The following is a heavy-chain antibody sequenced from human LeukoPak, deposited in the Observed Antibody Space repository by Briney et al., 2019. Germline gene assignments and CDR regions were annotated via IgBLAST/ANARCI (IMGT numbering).Heavy chain of an antibody. CDR3: ARGYDFWSGYQMDDAFDI. CDR1: GGTFSSYA. D-gene: IGHD3-3*01. J-gene: IGHJ3*02. CDR2: IIPILGIA. Sequence: SVKVSCKASGGTFSSYAISWVRQAPGQGLEWMGRIIPILGIANYAQKFQGRVTITADKSTSTAYMELSSLRSEDTAVYYCARGYDFWSGYQMDDAFDIWGQGTMVTVSS. V-gene: IGHV1-69*04.